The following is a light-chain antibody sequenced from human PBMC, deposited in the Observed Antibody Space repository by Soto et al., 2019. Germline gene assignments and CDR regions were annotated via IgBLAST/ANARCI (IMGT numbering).Light chain of an antibody. V-gene: IGKV1-39*01. CDR2: AAS. CDR1: QSISSY. Sequence: DIQMTHSPSSLSASVLYIVTITFRSSQSISSYLNWYQQKPGKAPKLLIYAASSLQSGVPSRFSGSGSGTDFTLTISSLQPEDFATYYCQQSYSTPHINFGQGTRLEIK. CDR3: QQSYSTPHIN. J-gene: IGKJ5*01.